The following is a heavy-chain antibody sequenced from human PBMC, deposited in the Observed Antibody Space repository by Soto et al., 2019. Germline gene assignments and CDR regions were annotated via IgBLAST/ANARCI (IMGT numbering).Heavy chain of an antibody. CDR1: GGSFSGYY. CDR2: INHSGST. D-gene: IGHD3-10*01. CDR3: ARLPMVRGAYFDY. V-gene: IGHV4-34*01. Sequence: SETLSLTCAVYGGSFSGYYWSWIRQPPGKGLEWIGEINHSGSTNYNPSLKSRFTISVDTSKNQFSLKLSSVTAADTAVYYCARLPMVRGAYFDYWGQGTLVTVSS. J-gene: IGHJ4*02.